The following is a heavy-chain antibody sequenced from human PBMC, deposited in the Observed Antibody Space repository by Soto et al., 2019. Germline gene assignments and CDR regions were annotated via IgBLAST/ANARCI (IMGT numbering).Heavy chain of an antibody. D-gene: IGHD3-10*01. CDR2: IKEDGSEK. CDR3: ARFRSLDP. Sequence: GGSRRLSCADSGFTFSNYWMSWVRQAPGMGLQWVASIKEDGSEKYYVDSVKGRFTISRDNAKNSLYLLMNSMRAEDTAVYYCARFRSLDPWGQGILVTVSS. V-gene: IGHV3-7*03. CDR1: GFTFSNYW. J-gene: IGHJ5*02.